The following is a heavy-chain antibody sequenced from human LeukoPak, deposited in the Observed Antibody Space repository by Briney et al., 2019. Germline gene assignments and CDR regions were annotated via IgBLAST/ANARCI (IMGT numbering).Heavy chain of an antibody. D-gene: IGHD5-24*01. Sequence: GGSLRLSCTISGFTVVNTLMDWVRQAPGKGPEWVALINSDGDAVYADSAKGRFTISRDTSRNTLYLQMNSLRVEDTAVYYCAKPPDGYNSGAFGYWGQGTLVTVSS. CDR3: AKPPDGYNSGAFGY. CDR2: INSDGDA. J-gene: IGHJ4*02. CDR1: GFTVVNTL. V-gene: IGHV3-66*04.